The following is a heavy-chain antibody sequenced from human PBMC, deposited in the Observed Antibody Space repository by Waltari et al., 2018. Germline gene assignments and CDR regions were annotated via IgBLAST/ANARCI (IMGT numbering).Heavy chain of an antibody. Sequence: QVQLQESGPGLVKPSETLSLTCSVSGGSIYNYFWNWIRQPPGKGLQWLGYIRHTAITKSNPSLNNRVTMAVDTIKSKISLRLTSGSAKDTAVYFCARWDSPGRYFGDWGQGTPVTVSS. CDR1: GGSIYNYF. V-gene: IGHV4-59*08. D-gene: IGHD3-9*01. CDR2: IRHTAIT. CDR3: ARWDSPGRYFGD. J-gene: IGHJ4*02.